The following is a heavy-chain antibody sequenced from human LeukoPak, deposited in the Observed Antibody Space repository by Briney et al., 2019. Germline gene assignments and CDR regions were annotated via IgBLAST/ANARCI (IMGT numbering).Heavy chain of an antibody. Sequence: GGPLRLSCAASGFTFSSYEMIGVRQAPGKGREGVSNISSSGSTINYADSVKGRFTISRDNAKNSLYLQTNSLRAEDTAVYYCARVLYLYGSSSARFDYWGKGTLVTVSS. D-gene: IGHD6-6*01. CDR2: ISSSGSTI. V-gene: IGHV3-48*03. CDR1: GFTFSSYE. J-gene: IGHJ4*02. CDR3: ARVLYLYGSSSARFDY.